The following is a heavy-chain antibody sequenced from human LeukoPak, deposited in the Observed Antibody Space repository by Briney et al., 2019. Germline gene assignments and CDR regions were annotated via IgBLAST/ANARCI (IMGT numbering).Heavy chain of an antibody. CDR3: ARGGSGSYYAIRMDV. CDR2: IYYSGST. D-gene: IGHD3-10*01. CDR1: GGSVSSSSYY. J-gene: IGHJ6*03. V-gene: IGHV4-39*01. Sequence: LETLSLTCTVSGGSVSSSSYYWGWIRQPPGKGLEWIGSIYYSGSTYYNPSLKSRVTISVDTSKNQFSLKLSSVTAADTAVYYCARGGSGSYYAIRMDVWGKGTTVTISS.